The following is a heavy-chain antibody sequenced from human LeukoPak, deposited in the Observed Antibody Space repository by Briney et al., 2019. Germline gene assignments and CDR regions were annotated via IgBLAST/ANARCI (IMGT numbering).Heavy chain of an antibody. CDR2: IRDSGSST. Sequence: PGGSLRLSCAASGFTFSRHAMSWVRQAPGKGLEWVSGIRDSGSSTFYADSVKGRFTISRDNSKNTLYLQMNSLRGEDTAIYYCAKVCASYYVDYFDYWGQGTLVTVSS. V-gene: IGHV3-23*01. D-gene: IGHD1-26*01. CDR3: AKVCASYYVDYFDY. J-gene: IGHJ4*02. CDR1: GFTFSRHA.